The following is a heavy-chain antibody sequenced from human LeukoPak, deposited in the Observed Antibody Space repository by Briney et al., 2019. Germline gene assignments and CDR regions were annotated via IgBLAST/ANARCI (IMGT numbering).Heavy chain of an antibody. CDR2: IIPILGIA. D-gene: IGHD6-13*01. V-gene: IGHV1-69*04. CDR1: GGTFSSYA. CDR3: ARLDNIAAAGSDY. Sequence: SSVTLSCKASGGTFSSYAISWVRQAPGQGLEWMGRIIPILGIANYAQKFQGRVTITADKSTSTAYMELSSLRSEDTAVYYCARLDNIAAAGSDYWGQGTLVTVSS. J-gene: IGHJ4*02.